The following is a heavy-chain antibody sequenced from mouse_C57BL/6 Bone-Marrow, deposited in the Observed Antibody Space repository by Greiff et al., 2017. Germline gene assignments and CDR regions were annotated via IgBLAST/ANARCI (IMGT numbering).Heavy chain of an antibody. CDR2: IYPRSGNT. Sequence: VQLQESGVELARPGASVKLSCKASGYTFTSYGISWVKQRTGQGLEWIGEIYPRSGNTYYNEKFKGKATLTADKSSSTAYMELRSLTSEDSAVYFCARWGYYYGTMDYWGQGTSVTVSS. V-gene: IGHV1-81*01. J-gene: IGHJ4*01. CDR1: GYTFTSYG. D-gene: IGHD1-1*01. CDR3: ARWGYYYGTMDY.